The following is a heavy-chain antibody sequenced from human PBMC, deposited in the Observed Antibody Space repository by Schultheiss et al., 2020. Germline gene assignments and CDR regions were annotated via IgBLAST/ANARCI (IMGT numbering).Heavy chain of an antibody. D-gene: IGHD4-17*01. CDR2: ISYDGSNK. CDR1: GFTFSSYA. Sequence: GESLKISCAASGFTFSSYAMHWVRQAPGKGLEWVAVISYDGSNKYYADSVKGRFTISRDNSKNTLYLQMNSLRAEDTAVYYCAGWDTVTTLYGYWGQGTLVTVSS. V-gene: IGHV3-30-3*01. CDR3: AGWDTVTTLYGY. J-gene: IGHJ4*02.